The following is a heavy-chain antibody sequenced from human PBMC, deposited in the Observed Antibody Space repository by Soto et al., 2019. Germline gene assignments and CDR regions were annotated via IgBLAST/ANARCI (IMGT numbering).Heavy chain of an antibody. J-gene: IGHJ2*01. V-gene: IGHV1-69*12. CDR1: GGTFSSYA. D-gene: IGHD2-15*01. CDR2: IIPIFGTA. CDR3: AKERAYCSGGSCYPGYFDL. Sequence: QVQLVQSGAEVKKPGSSVKVSCKASGGTFSSYAISWVRQAPGQGLEWMGGIIPIFGTANYAQKFQGRVTITEDESTGTDYMELSSLRSEDTAVYYCAKERAYCSGGSCYPGYFDLWGRGTLVTVSS.